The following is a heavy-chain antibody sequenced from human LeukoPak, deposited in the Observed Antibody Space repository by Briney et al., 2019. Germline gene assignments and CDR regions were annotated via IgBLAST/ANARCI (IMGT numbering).Heavy chain of an antibody. V-gene: IGHV3-49*04. J-gene: IGHJ3*02. CDR1: GFTFGDYA. Sequence: PGRSLRLYCTASGFTFGDYAMSWVRQASGKGLEWVGFIRSKAYGGTTEYAASVKGRFTISRDDSKSIAYLQMNSLKTEDTAVYYCTRERRWFDAFDIWGQGTMVTVSS. CDR3: TRERRWFDAFDI. CDR2: IRSKAYGGTT. D-gene: IGHD2-15*01.